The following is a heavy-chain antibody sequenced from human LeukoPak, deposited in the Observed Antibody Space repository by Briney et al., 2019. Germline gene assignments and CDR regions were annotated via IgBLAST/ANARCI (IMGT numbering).Heavy chain of an antibody. V-gene: IGHV4-34*01. Sequence: SETLSLTCAVYGGSFSGYYWSWIRQPPGKGLEWIGEINHSGSTNYNPSLKSRVIISVDTSKNQFSLKLSSVTAADTAVYYCARGLLWFGEFAFDIWGQGTMVTVSS. CDR1: GGSFSGYY. J-gene: IGHJ3*02. CDR3: ARGLLWFGEFAFDI. CDR2: INHSGST. D-gene: IGHD3-10*01.